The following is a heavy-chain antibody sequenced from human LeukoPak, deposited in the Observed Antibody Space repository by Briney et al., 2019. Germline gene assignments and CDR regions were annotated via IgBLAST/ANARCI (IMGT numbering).Heavy chain of an antibody. V-gene: IGHV1-24*01. CDR2: FDPEDGET. CDR1: GYTLTELS. J-gene: IGHJ4*02. CDR3: ATEAWFGELLSR. Sequence: ASVKVSCKVSGYTLTELSMHRVRQAPGKGLEWMGGFDPEDGETIYAQRFQGRVTMTEDTSTDTAYMELSSLRSEDTAVYYCATEAWFGELLSRWGQGTLVTVSS. D-gene: IGHD3-10*01.